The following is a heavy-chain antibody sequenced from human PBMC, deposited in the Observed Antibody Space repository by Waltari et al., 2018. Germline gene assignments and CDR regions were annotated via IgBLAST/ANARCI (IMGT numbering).Heavy chain of an antibody. CDR3: ARGRDYGMDV. J-gene: IGHJ6*02. Sequence: QLQLQESGPGLVKPSETLSLTCTVSGGSISSSSYYWGWIRQPPGKGLEWIGSIYYSGVTYYNQSLKSRGTISGDTSKNQFSRKLSSVTAADTAVYYCARGRDYGMDVWGQGTTVTVSS. CDR1: GGSISSSSYY. CDR2: IYYSGVT. V-gene: IGHV4-39*07.